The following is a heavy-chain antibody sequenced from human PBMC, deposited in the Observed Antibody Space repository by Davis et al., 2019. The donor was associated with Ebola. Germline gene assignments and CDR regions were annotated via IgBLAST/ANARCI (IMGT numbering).Heavy chain of an antibody. Sequence: GESLKISCAASGFTFSEYAMSWVRQAPGKGLEWVSGIRGSGGRTYYADSVKGRFTISRDSSKNTLYLQMNSLRTGDTAVYYCAKGYYNDYAFDYWGQGTLVTVSS. V-gene: IGHV3-23*01. CDR3: AKGYYNDYAFDY. D-gene: IGHD4-11*01. CDR2: IRGSGGRT. J-gene: IGHJ4*02. CDR1: GFTFSEYA.